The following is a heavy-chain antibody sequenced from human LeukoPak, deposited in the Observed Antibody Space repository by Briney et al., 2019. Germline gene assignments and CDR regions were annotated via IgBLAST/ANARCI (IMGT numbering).Heavy chain of an antibody. J-gene: IGHJ4*02. CDR1: GFTCSSYA. CDR2: ISYDGSNK. V-gene: IGHV3-30-3*01. CDR3: AWARGRGYSYGTYFDY. D-gene: IGHD5-18*01. Sequence: PGRSLRLSCAASGFTCSSYAMHWVRQAPGKGREWVAVISYDGSNKYYADSVKGRFTISRDNSKNTLYLQMNSLRAEDTAVYYCAWARGRGYSYGTYFDYWGQGTLVTVSS.